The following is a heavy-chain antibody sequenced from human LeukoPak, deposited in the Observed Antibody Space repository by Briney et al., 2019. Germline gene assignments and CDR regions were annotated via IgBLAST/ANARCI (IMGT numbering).Heavy chain of an antibody. J-gene: IGHJ4*02. Sequence: GGSLRLSCAASGFTFSDHYMDWVRQAPGKGLEWVGRTRNKANSYTTEYAASVKGRFTISRDDSKNSLYLQMNSLKTEDTAVYYCAREGIAARIFDYWGQGTLVTVSS. CDR2: TRNKANSYTT. CDR1: GFTFSDHY. V-gene: IGHV3-72*01. D-gene: IGHD6-6*01. CDR3: AREGIAARIFDY.